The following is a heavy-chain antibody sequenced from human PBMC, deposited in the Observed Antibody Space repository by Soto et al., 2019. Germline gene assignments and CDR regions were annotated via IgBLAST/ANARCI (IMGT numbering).Heavy chain of an antibody. CDR3: AKELTGGAPY. D-gene: IGHD2-21*01. J-gene: IGHJ4*02. Sequence: ASVKVSCKASSYTFSSHGISWVRQAPGQGLEWMGWISAYSGVTNYAQKFQGRVTMTTDTSTNTVYMELRSLRSDDTAVYYCAKELTGGAPYWGQGTLVTVPQ. CDR2: ISAYSGVT. V-gene: IGHV1-18*01. CDR1: SYTFSSHG.